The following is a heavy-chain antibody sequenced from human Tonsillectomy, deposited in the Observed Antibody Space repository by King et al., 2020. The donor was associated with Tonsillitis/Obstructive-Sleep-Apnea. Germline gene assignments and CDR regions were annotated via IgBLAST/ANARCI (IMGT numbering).Heavy chain of an antibody. Sequence: VQLVESGGGVVQPGRSLRLSCAASGFTFSSYGMHWVRQAPGKGLEGVAVIWYDGSNKYYADSVKGRFTISRDTSKNTLYLQMNSLRAEDTAVYYFSNGLHQLVIPAYIDDWGKGTTVTVSS. V-gene: IGHV3-33*06. J-gene: IGHJ6*03. D-gene: IGHD6-13*01. CDR2: IWYDGSNK. CDR1: GFTFSSYG. CDR3: SNGLHQLVIPAYIDD.